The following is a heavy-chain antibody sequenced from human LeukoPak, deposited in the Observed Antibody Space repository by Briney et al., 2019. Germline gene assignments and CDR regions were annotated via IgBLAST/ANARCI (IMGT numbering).Heavy chain of an antibody. J-gene: IGHJ3*02. D-gene: IGHD1-26*01. CDR3: ARYSRGDAFDI. V-gene: IGHV1-2*02. Sequence: AASVKVSCKASGYTFTDYYMHWVRQAPGQGPEWMGWINPNSGGTNYAQKFQGRVTMTRDTSISTAYMELSRLRSDDTAVYYCARYSRGDAFDIWGQGTKVTVSS. CDR2: INPNSGGT. CDR1: GYTFTDYY.